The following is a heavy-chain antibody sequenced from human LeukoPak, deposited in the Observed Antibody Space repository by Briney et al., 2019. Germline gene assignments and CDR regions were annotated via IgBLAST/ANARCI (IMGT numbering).Heavy chain of an antibody. CDR1: GFTFSDYG. D-gene: IGHD2-21*02. J-gene: IGHJ3*02. CDR3: AKALRTWGYCGGDCSNVHVFDI. CDR2: ISYDGSNR. Sequence: PGRSLRLSCAASGFTFSDYGIHLVRQAPGKGLEWVAVISYDGSNRYYADSVKGRFAISRDNSKKTLSVQMNSLRAEDTAVYYCAKALRTWGYCGGDCSNVHVFDIWGQGTMVTVSS. V-gene: IGHV3-30*18.